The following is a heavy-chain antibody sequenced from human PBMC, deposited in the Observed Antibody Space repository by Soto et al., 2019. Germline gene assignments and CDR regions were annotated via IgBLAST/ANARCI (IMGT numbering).Heavy chain of an antibody. Sequence: SDSLSPTSSCSGCAISNYYWSWMRQPPGKGLEWIGFIFYSGSTSYNPSLKSRVTISIDTSEYQFSLKLNSVTAADTAVYYCASMIGDPVLSFDSWGQGTLVTVS. J-gene: IGHJ5*01. CDR2: IFYSGST. V-gene: IGHV4-59*07. CDR1: GCAISNYY. D-gene: IGHD3-10*02. CDR3: ASMIGDPVLSFDS.